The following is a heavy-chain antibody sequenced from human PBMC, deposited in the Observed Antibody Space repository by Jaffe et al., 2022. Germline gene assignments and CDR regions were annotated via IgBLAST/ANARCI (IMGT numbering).Heavy chain of an antibody. CDR2: MNPNSGNT. V-gene: IGHV1-8*01. CDR3: ARVSYDFWSGYSPQLDAFDI. CDR1: GYTFTSYD. D-gene: IGHD3-3*01. Sequence: QVQLVQSGAEVKKPGASVKVSCKASGYTFTSYDINWVRQATGQGLEWMGWMNPNSGNTGYAQKFQGRVTMTRNTSISTAYMELSSLRSEDTAVYYCARVSYDFWSGYSPQLDAFDIWGQGTMVTVSS. J-gene: IGHJ3*02.